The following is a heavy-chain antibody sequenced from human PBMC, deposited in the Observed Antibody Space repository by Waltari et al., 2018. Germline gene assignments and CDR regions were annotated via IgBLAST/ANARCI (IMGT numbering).Heavy chain of an antibody. Sequence: QVQLQESGPGLVKPSETLSLTCSVSGYSISSGYYWGWIRQPPGKGLEWIGSIHHSGSSYYNPSLKSQVTISVDTSKNQFSLKLSSVTAADTAVYYCARDIVVIVATTPDYFDYWGQGALVTVSS. CDR3: ARDIVVIVATTPDYFDY. CDR1: GYSISSGYY. D-gene: IGHD2-15*01. CDR2: IHHSGSS. V-gene: IGHV4-38-2*02. J-gene: IGHJ4*02.